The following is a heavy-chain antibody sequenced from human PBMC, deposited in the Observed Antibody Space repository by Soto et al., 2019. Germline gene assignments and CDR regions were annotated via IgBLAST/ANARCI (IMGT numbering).Heavy chain of an antibody. V-gene: IGHV1-69*06. Sequence: QVQLVQSGAEVKKPGSSVKVSCKASGGTFSSYAISWVRQAPGQGLEWMGGIIPIFGTANYAQKFQGRVTITADKSTGTAYMELSSLRSEDTAVYYCAREGYCSGGSCYGSWYFDLWGRGTLVTVSS. CDR3: AREGYCSGGSCYGSWYFDL. CDR2: IIPIFGTA. CDR1: GGTFSSYA. J-gene: IGHJ2*01. D-gene: IGHD2-15*01.